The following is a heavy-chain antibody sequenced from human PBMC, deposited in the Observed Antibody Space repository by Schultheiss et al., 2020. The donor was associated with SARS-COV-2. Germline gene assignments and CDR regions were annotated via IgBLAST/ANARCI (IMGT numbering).Heavy chain of an antibody. J-gene: IGHJ5*02. Sequence: SETLSLTCAVSGGSISSGGYYWSWIRQHPGKGLEWIGYIYYSGSTYYNPSLKSRVTISVDTSKNQFSLKLSSVTAADTAVYYCARESAGIAARPRGYNWFDPWGQGTLVTVSS. CDR3: ARESAGIAARPRGYNWFDP. CDR1: GGSISSGGYY. CDR2: IYYSGST. D-gene: IGHD6-6*01. V-gene: IGHV4-31*11.